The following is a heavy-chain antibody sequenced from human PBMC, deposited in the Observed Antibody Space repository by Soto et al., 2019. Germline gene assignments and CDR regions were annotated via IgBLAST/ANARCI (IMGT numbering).Heavy chain of an antibody. Sequence: KPSETLSLTCIVSGDSVSSGTYYWSWIRQPPGKGLEWIGYIYYRGSTNYNPSLTSRVTISIDTSRNQFSLKVNSVTAADTAVYYCARGLDYVGFDYWGQGTLVTVSS. D-gene: IGHD4-17*01. J-gene: IGHJ4*02. CDR1: GDSVSSGTYY. CDR2: IYYRGST. V-gene: IGHV4-61*01. CDR3: ARGLDYVGFDY.